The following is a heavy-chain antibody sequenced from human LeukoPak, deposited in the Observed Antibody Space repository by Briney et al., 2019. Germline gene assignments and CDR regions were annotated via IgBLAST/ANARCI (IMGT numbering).Heavy chain of an antibody. Sequence: SVKVSCKASGGTFSSYAISWVRQAPGQGLKWMGGIIPIFGTANYAQKFQGRVTITADESTSTAYMELSSLRSEDTAVYYCARVPPGGPGAFDIWGQGTMVTVSS. CDR3: ARVPPGGPGAFDI. J-gene: IGHJ3*02. CDR2: IIPIFGTA. D-gene: IGHD1-1*01. CDR1: GGTFSSYA. V-gene: IGHV1-69*13.